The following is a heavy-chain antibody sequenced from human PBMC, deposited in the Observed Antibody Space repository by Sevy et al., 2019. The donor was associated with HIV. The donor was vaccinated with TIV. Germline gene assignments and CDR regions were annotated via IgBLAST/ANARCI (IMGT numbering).Heavy chain of an antibody. V-gene: IGHV1-69*06. CDR3: AREEPEILSVNSNYVVY. CDR1: GGTFSSYA. Sequence: ASVKVSCKASGGTFSSYAISWVRQAPGQGLEWMGGIIPIFGTANNAQKFQGRVTITADKSTSTAYMELSSLRSEDTAVYYCAREEPEILSVNSNYVVYWGQGTLVTVSS. J-gene: IGHJ4*02. CDR2: IIPIFGTA. D-gene: IGHD3-3*01.